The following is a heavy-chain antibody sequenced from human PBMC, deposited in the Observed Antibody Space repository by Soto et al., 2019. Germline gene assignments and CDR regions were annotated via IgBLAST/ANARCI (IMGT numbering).Heavy chain of an antibody. CDR3: ARHPGGRGYYYGMEV. CDR2: IIPIFGTA. D-gene: IGHD2-15*01. J-gene: IGHJ6*02. Sequence: GASVKVSCKASGGTFSSYAISWVRQAPGQGLEWMGGIIPIFGTANYAQKFQGRVTITADESTSTAYMELSSLRSEDTAVYYCARHPGGRGYYYGMEVWGQGTTVTVSS. V-gene: IGHV1-69*13. CDR1: GGTFSSYA.